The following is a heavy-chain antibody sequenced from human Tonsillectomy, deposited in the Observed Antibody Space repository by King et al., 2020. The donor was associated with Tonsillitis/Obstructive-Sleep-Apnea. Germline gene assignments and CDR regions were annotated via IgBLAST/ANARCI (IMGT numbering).Heavy chain of an antibody. D-gene: IGHD3-3*01. CDR3: ARGTYDFWSGYYPTDYFDY. CDR2: ISYDGSNK. CDR1: GFTFSSYA. Sequence: VQLVESGGGVVQPGRSLRLSCAASGFTFSSYAMHWVRQAPGKGLEWVAVISYDGSNKYYADSVKGRFTISRDNSKNTLYLQMNSLIAEDTAVYYCARGTYDFWSGYYPTDYFDYWGQGTLVTVSS. J-gene: IGHJ4*02. V-gene: IGHV3-30*04.